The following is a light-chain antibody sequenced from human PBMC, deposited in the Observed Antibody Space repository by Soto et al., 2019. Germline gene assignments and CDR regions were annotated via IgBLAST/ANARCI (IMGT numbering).Light chain of an antibody. CDR1: QLIGDS. CDR3: QQYSNWPPWT. V-gene: IGKV3-15*01. Sequence: DIVMTQSPATLSVSPGDRAILSCRASQLIGDSLAWYQQKSGQAPRLLIYGASTRATAIPGRFSGSRSGTEFTLTISGLQSEDVAMYYWQQYSNWPPWTCGEGTRVDIK. J-gene: IGKJ1*01. CDR2: GAS.